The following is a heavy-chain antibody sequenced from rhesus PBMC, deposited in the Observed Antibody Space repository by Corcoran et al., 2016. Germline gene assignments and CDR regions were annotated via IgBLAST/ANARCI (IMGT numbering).Heavy chain of an antibody. V-gene: IGHV2S1*01. CDR1: GFSLRTIGIG. Sequence: QVTLKESGPALVKPTQTLTLTCPFSGFSLRTIGIGVGWIRPPPGKALEGLASIYWDDDKYYSTSLKSRLTISKDTSKNQVVLTMTNMDPVDTATYFCARVKGSSWSFWGQGVLVTVSS. CDR2: IYWDDDK. D-gene: IGHD6-13*01. J-gene: IGHJ4*01. CDR3: ARVKGSSWSF.